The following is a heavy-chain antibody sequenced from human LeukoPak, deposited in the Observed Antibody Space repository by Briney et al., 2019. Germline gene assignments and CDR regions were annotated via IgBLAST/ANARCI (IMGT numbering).Heavy chain of an antibody. D-gene: IGHD2-15*01. V-gene: IGHV4-39*01. CDR2: VYYSGST. J-gene: IGHJ5*02. CDR1: GGSISSSSYY. Sequence: SETLSLTCTVSGGSISSSSYYWGWIRQPPGKGLEWIGSVYYSGSTHYNPSLKSRVTISVEMSKTQFFLNLSSVTAADTAVYYCARQSPGRWLFYNWFDPWGQGTLVTVSS. CDR3: ARQSPGRWLFYNWFDP.